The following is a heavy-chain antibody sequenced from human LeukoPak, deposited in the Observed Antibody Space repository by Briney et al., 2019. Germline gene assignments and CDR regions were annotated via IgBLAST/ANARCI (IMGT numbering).Heavy chain of an antibody. CDR2: INHSGST. V-gene: IGHV4-34*01. D-gene: IGHD4-17*01. Sequence: NPSETLSLTCAVYGGSFSGYYWSWIRQPPGKGLEWIGEINHSGSTNYNPSLKSRVTISVDTSKNQFSLKLSSVTAGDTAVYYCARYSRSGDYVFNSWGQGTLVTVSS. J-gene: IGHJ4*02. CDR1: GGSFSGYY. CDR3: ARYSRSGDYVFNS.